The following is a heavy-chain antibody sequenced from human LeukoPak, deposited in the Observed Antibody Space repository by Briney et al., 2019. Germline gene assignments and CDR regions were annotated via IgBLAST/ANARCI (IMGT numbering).Heavy chain of an antibody. CDR1: GFTFSSYA. D-gene: IGHD2-21*02. Sequence: GGSLRLSCAASGFTFSSYAMHWVRQAPGKGLEWVAVISYDGSNKYYADSVKGRFTISRDNSKNTLYLQMNSLTGDDTAVYYCARAMVLTASVFDYMDVWGKGTTVTVSS. CDR3: ARAMVLTASVFDYMDV. V-gene: IGHV3-30-3*01. J-gene: IGHJ6*03. CDR2: ISYDGSNK.